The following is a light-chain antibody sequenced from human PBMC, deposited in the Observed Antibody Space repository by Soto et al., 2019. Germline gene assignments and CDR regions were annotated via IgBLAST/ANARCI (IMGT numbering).Light chain of an antibody. V-gene: IGLV2-14*01. CDR2: GVS. Sequence: QSVLTQPASVSGSPGQSITISCTGTSSDMGGYNYVSWYQQYPGKAPKLMIFGVSDRPSGVSNRFSGSKSGTTASLTISGLQAEDEADYYCSSYKTSSTVVVFGGGTKLTVL. J-gene: IGLJ2*01. CDR3: SSYKTSSTVVV. CDR1: SSDMGGYNY.